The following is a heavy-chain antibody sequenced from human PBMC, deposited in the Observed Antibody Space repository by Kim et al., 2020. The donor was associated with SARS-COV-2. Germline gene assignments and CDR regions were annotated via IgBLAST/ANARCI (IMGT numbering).Heavy chain of an antibody. Sequence: ASVKVSCKASGYTFTGYYMHWVRQAPGQRLEWMGWINPNSGGTNYAQKFQGRVTMTRDTSISTAYMELSRLRSDDTAVYYCAREGITMVRGVRSWFDPWGQGTLVTVSS. V-gene: IGHV1-2*02. CDR1: GYTFTGYY. CDR2: INPNSGGT. J-gene: IGHJ5*02. CDR3: AREGITMVRGVRSWFDP. D-gene: IGHD3-10*01.